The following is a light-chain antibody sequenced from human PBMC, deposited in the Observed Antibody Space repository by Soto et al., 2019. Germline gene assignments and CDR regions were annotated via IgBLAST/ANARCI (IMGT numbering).Light chain of an antibody. Sequence: QSVLTQPASVSGSPGQSITISCTGTSRDVGYYNFVSWYQQHPGKAPKLMIYEVSNRPSGVSNRFSGSKSGNTASLTISGLQAEDEADYYCSSYTSSNTWVFGGGTKVTVL. V-gene: IGLV2-14*01. CDR3: SSYTSSNTWV. CDR1: SRDVGYYNF. J-gene: IGLJ3*02. CDR2: EVS.